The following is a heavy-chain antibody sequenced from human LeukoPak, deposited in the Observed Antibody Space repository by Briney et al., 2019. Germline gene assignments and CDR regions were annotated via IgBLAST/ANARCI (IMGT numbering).Heavy chain of an antibody. V-gene: IGHV1-3*01. CDR1: GYTFTSYA. J-gene: IGHJ4*02. D-gene: IGHD3-16*02. CDR2: INAGNGNT. Sequence: ASVKVSCKASGYTFTSYAMHWVRQAPGQRLEWMGWINAGNGNTKHSQKFQGRVTITRDTSASTAYMELSSLRSEDTAVYYCAKSPVRLRLGELSPPGDYWGQGTLVTVSS. CDR3: AKSPVRLRLGELSPPGDY.